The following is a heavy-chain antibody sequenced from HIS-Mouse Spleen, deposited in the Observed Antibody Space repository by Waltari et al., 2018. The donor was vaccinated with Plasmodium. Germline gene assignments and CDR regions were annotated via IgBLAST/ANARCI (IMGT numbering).Heavy chain of an antibody. V-gene: IGHV4-39*01. CDR1: GGSISSSSYY. CDR3: ASLPRVEEVTTPFYYYYYGMDV. CDR2: IYYSGSN. Sequence: QLQLQESGPGLVKPSETLSLTCTVSGGSISSSSYYWGWIRQPPGKGVAWIGSIYYSGSNYYNPSLKSRDTISVDTSKNQYSLKRSSVTAADTAVYYWASLPRVEEVTTPFYYYYYGMDVWGQGTTVTVSS. J-gene: IGHJ6*02. D-gene: IGHD4-4*01.